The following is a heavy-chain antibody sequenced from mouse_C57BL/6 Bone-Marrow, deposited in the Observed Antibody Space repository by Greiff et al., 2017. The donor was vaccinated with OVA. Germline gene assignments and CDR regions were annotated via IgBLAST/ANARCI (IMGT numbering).Heavy chain of an antibody. CDR1: GYAFSSYW. CDR3: AREGGYYYGSYYYAMDY. D-gene: IGHD1-1*01. J-gene: IGHJ4*01. V-gene: IGHV1-80*01. Sequence: QVQLQQSGAELVKPGASVKISCKASGYAFSSYWMNWVKQRPGKGLEWIGQIYPGDGDTNYNGKFKGKATLTADKSSSTANMQLSSLTSEYAAVYFCAREGGYYYGSYYYAMDYWGQGTSVTVSS. CDR2: IYPGDGDT.